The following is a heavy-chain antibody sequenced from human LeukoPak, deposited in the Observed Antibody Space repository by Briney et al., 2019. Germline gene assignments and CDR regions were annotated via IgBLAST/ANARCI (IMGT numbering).Heavy chain of an antibody. CDR2: IYTSGST. V-gene: IGHV4-61*02. Sequence: SETLSLTCTVSYGSVSSGNYFWTWVRQSAGKGLEWIGRIYTSGSTNYNPSLKSRVTISVDTSKNQFSLKLSSVTAADTAVYYCAREEAVTSQTTFDYWGQGTLVTVSS. CDR3: AREEAVTSQTTFDY. D-gene: IGHD4-17*01. CDR1: YGSVSSGNYF. J-gene: IGHJ4*02.